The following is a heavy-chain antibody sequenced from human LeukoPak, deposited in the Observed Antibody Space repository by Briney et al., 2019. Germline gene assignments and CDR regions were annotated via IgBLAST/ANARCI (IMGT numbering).Heavy chain of an antibody. CDR2: INSDGSWT. CDR1: GNYW. Sequence: GGSLRLSCAASGNYWMHWVRQAPGKGLVWVSHINSDGSWTSYADSVKGRFTISKDNAKNTVYLQMNSLRAEDTAVYYCVSFYATHWGRGTLVTVSS. D-gene: IGHD2/OR15-2a*01. J-gene: IGHJ4*02. V-gene: IGHV3-74*01. CDR3: VSFYATH.